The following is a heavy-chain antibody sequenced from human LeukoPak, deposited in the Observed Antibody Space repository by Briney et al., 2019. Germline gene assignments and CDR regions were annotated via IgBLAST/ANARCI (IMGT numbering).Heavy chain of an antibody. J-gene: IGHJ2*01. Sequence: KTSETLSLTCTVSGGSISSGDYYWSWIRQPPGKGLEWIGYIYYSGSTYYSPSLKSRVTISVDNSKNQFSLKLTSVTAADTAVYYCARYSTTWPYWYFDLWGRGTLVTVSS. D-gene: IGHD6-13*01. V-gene: IGHV4-30-4*01. CDR1: GGSISSGDYY. CDR3: ARYSTTWPYWYFDL. CDR2: IYYSGST.